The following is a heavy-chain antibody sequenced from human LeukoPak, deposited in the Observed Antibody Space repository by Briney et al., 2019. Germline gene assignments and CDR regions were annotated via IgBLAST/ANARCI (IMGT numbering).Heavy chain of an antibody. CDR1: GFTFSNSW. CDR3: AREDCSSTSCYFGSSGFDY. J-gene: IGHJ4*02. Sequence: PGGSLRLSCAASGFTFSNSWMSWVRQAPGKGLEWVGRIKSNTAGGTTHYAAPVKGRFTISRDDSKNTLYLQMNSLKTEDTAVYYCAREDCSSTSCYFGSSGFDYWGQGTLVTVSS. D-gene: IGHD2-2*01. CDR2: IKSNTAGGTT. V-gene: IGHV3-15*01.